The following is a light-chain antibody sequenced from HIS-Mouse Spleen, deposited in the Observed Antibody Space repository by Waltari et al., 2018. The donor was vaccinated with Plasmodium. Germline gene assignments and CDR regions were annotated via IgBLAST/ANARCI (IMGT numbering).Light chain of an antibody. J-gene: IGLJ2*01. CDR1: SSDVGSYNL. CDR3: CSYAGSSTWV. V-gene: IGLV2-23*01. CDR2: EGS. Sequence: QSALTQPASVSGSPGQSITISCTGTSSDVGSYNLVSWYQQHPGKAPKLMIYEGSKRPSGVFNRFSGAKPGNTASLTSSGLQAEGEADYYCCSYAGSSTWVFGGGTKLTVL.